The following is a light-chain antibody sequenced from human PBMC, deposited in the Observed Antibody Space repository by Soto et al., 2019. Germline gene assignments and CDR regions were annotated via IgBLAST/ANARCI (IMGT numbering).Light chain of an antibody. CDR2: AAS. CDR3: QRSYSTPYT. J-gene: IGKJ5*01. V-gene: IGKV1-39*01. Sequence: DVPLTQSPSTLAASVGDRVTTTCRASETIRRRVAWYLRKPGKAPKPLIYAASSVQIGVPSRFSGSGSGTDCTLTIRNLQPEDFATYYCQRSYSTPYTFGQGTRL. CDR1: ETIRRR.